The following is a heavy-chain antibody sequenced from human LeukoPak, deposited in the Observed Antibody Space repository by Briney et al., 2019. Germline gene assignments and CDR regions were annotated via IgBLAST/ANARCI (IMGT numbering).Heavy chain of an antibody. J-gene: IGHJ4*02. CDR2: INHSGST. D-gene: IGHD1-7*01. V-gene: IGHV4-34*01. Sequence: XGLEWIGEINHSGSTNYNPSLKSRVTISVDTSKNQFSLKLSSVTAADTAVYYCTRGHYAGTTSWGQGTLVTVSS. CDR3: TRGHYAGTTS.